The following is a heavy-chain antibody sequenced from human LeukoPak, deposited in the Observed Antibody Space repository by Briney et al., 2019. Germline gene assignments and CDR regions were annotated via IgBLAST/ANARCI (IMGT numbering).Heavy chain of an antibody. J-gene: IGHJ4*02. V-gene: IGHV3-48*02. Sequence: PEGSLRLSCAASGFTFSSHSMHWVRQAPGKGLAWVSYISSSSSTIYYADSVKGRFTISRDNAKNSLYLQMSSLRDEDTAVYYCARGYYYDSSGYYYEGDYWGQGTLVTVSS. D-gene: IGHD3-22*01. CDR1: GFTFSSHS. CDR3: ARGYYYDSSGYYYEGDY. CDR2: ISSSSSTI.